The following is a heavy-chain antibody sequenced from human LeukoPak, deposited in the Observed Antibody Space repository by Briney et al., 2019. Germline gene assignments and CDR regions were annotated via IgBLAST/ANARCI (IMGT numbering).Heavy chain of an antibody. Sequence: SETLSLTCAVSGGSISSSGYYWGWIRQPPGRGLEWIGNIYYSGSTYYNPSLKSRVTISVDTSKNQFSLKLSSVTAADTAVYYCARDIVVVGFDYWGQGTLVTVSS. CDR2: IYYSGST. CDR1: GGSISSSGYY. CDR3: ARDIVVVGFDY. V-gene: IGHV4-39*02. J-gene: IGHJ4*02. D-gene: IGHD2-2*01.